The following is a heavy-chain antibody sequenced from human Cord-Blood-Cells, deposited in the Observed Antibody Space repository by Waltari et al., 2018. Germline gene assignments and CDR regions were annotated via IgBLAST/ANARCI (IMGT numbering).Heavy chain of an antibody. Sequence: QVQLVQSGAEVKKPGASVKVSCKVSGYTLTELSMHWVRQAPGKGLEWMGGFDPEDGETIDAQKVPGRVTMTEDTSTDTAYMELSSLRSEDTAVDYCATLSLIAVAGPVSDYWGQGTLVTVSS. V-gene: IGHV1-24*01. CDR2: FDPEDGET. J-gene: IGHJ4*02. D-gene: IGHD6-19*01. CDR1: GYTLTELS. CDR3: ATLSLIAVAGPVSDY.